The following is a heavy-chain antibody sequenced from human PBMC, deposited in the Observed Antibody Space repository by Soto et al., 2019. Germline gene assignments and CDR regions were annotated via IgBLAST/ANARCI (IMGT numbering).Heavy chain of an antibody. CDR1: GFTISSYG. V-gene: IGHV3-30*18. CDR2: ISYDGSNK. Sequence: QVQLVESGGGVVQPGRSLRLSCAASGFTISSYGMHWVRQAPGKGLEWVAVISYDGSNKYYADSVKGRFTISRDNSKNTLYLQMNSLRAEDTAVYYCAKDHPTKTLDYWGQGTLVTVSS. CDR3: AKDHPTKTLDY. J-gene: IGHJ4*02.